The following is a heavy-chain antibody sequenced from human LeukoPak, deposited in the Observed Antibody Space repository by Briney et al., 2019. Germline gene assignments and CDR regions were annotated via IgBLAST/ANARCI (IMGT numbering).Heavy chain of an antibody. CDR2: IIPVSGRP. CDR3: TTPSYEYDSTAYWLGRLDH. V-gene: IGHV1-69*05. CDR1: GGSLRNYV. J-gene: IGHJ4*02. D-gene: IGHD3-22*01. Sequence: SVKVSFKASGGSLRNYVIAWVRQAPGQGLEWMGGIIPVSGRPIYAERFQGRVTITTDEATNTAFLEVNSLQSEDTAVYFCTTPSYEYDSTAYWLGRLDHWGQGTMVIVSS.